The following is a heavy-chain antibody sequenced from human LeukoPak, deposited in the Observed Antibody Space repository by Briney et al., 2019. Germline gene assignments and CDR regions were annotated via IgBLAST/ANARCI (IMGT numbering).Heavy chain of an antibody. CDR2: MNPNSGNT. V-gene: IGHV1-8*01. CDR1: GYTFTSYD. CDR3: ARGGSGYNNRFDP. Sequence: GASVKVSCKASGYTFTSYDINWVRHATGQGLEWMGWMNPNSGNTGYAQKFQGRVTMTRNTSISTAYMELNSLRSEDTAVCYCARGGSGYNNRFDPWGQGTLVTVSS. J-gene: IGHJ5*02. D-gene: IGHD3-22*01.